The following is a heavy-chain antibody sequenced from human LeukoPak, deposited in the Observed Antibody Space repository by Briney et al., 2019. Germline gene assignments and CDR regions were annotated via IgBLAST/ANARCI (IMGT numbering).Heavy chain of an antibody. Sequence: GASVKVSCKGSGGTFISYAISGVGQAPGQGGEWMGWISAYNGKTNNVQKLQGRVTMTTDTSTSTAYMELRSLRSDDTAVYYCARDGLLWFGERIPESWRNYYYYYMDVWGKGTTVTVSS. V-gene: IGHV1-18*01. CDR1: GGTFISYA. J-gene: IGHJ6*03. D-gene: IGHD3-10*01. CDR2: ISAYNGKT. CDR3: ARDGLLWFGERIPESWRNYYYYYMDV.